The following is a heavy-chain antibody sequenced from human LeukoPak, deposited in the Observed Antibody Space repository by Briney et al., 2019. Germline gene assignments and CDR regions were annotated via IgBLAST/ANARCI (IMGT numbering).Heavy chain of an antibody. D-gene: IGHD3-10*02. CDR1: GFTFNTYA. CDR2: ISGGDVST. V-gene: IGHV3-23*01. J-gene: IGHJ2*01. Sequence: GGSLRLSCAASGFTFNTYAMSWVRQAPGKGLERVSSISGGDVSTSYADSVKGRFTISRDNSKNTLYPEMDSLRAEDTAVYYCAKPSGRVRGWYFDLWGRGALVTVSS. CDR3: AKPSGRVRGWYFDL.